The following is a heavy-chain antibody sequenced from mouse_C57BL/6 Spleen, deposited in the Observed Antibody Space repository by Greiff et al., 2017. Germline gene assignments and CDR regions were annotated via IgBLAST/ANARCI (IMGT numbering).Heavy chain of an antibody. Sequence: VQLQQSGAELVRPGASVKLSCTASGFNIKDYYMHWVKQRPEQGLEWIGRIDPEDGDTKSAPKFQGKATMTADTSSNTAYLQLSSLTSEDTAVYYCTTEGYSNYGLDYWGQGTTLTVSS. D-gene: IGHD2-5*01. CDR3: TTEGYSNYGLDY. CDR2: IDPEDGDT. J-gene: IGHJ2*01. V-gene: IGHV14-1*01. CDR1: GFNIKDYY.